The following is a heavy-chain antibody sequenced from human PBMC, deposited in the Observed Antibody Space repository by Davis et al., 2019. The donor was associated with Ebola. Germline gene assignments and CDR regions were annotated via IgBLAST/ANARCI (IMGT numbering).Heavy chain of an antibody. J-gene: IGHJ4*01. D-gene: IGHD5-12*01. CDR1: GFTFSHFR. V-gene: IGHV3-74*01. CDR3: VRDSGYYSHDY. CDR2: IDPDGAGT. Sequence: PGGSLRLSCAASGFTFSHFRIHWVRQTPTKGLVWVARIDPDGAGTNYADSVKGRFTISRDNAKNTLSLQMNSLRVEDTAVYYCVRDSGYYSHDYWGHGTLVTVSS.